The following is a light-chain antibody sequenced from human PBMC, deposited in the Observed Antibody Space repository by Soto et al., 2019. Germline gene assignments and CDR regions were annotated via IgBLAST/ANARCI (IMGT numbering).Light chain of an antibody. V-gene: IGKV3-20*01. J-gene: IGKJ1*01. CDR1: QSVSSSY. CDR2: GAS. Sequence: EIVLTQSPDTLSLSPGERATLSCRASQSVSSSYLAWYQQRPGQAPRLLIYGASSRATGIPDRFSGSGSGTDFTLTISSLEPEDFAVYYCQQYNNWPPWTFGQGTKVDIK. CDR3: QQYNNWPPWT.